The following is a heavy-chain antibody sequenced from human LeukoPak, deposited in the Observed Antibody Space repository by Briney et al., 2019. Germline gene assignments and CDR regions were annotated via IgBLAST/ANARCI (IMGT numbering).Heavy chain of an antibody. D-gene: IGHD1-26*01. V-gene: IGHV3-30*18. CDR1: GFSFSTYG. CDR2: ISYDGSDK. J-gene: IGHJ4*02. CDR3: AKEVGTFTLDY. Sequence: GGSLRLSCAASGFSFSTYGMHWVRQAPGKGLEWVTVISYDGSDKYYADSVKGRFTISRDNSRNTLYLQMNSLRVEDTAVYYCAKEVGTFTLDYWGQGTLVLVSS.